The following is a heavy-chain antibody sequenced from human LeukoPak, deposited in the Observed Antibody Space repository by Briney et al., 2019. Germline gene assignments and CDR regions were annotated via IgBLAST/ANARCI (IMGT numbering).Heavy chain of an antibody. CDR1: GFTFSSYG. CDR2: IWYDGSNK. CDR3: ARDRDCSSTSCLYFDY. Sequence: PGGSLRLSCAASGFTFSSYGMHWVRQAPGKGLEWVAVIWYDGSNKYYADSVKGRFTISRDNSKNTLYLQMNSLRAEDTAVYYCARDRDCSSTSCLYFDYWGQGTLVTVSS. D-gene: IGHD2-2*01. J-gene: IGHJ4*02. V-gene: IGHV3-33*01.